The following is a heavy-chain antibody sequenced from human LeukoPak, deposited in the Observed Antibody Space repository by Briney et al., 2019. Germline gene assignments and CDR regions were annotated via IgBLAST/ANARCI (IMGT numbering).Heavy chain of an antibody. V-gene: IGHV3-23*01. J-gene: IGHJ4*02. D-gene: IGHD1-26*01. CDR1: GFTFSSYA. Sequence: GGSLRLSCAASGFTFSSYAMSWVRQAPGKGLEWVSSISTNSGSTNYADSVKGRFTISRDNPKNSVYLQMNSLRADDTAVYYCARDTDGSLDYWGQGILVTVAS. CDR2: ISTNSGST. CDR3: ARDTDGSLDY.